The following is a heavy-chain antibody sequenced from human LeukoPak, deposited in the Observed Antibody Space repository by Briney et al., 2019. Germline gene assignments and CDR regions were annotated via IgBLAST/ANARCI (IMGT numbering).Heavy chain of an antibody. CDR1: GYTFTIYG. CDR2: ISGYNDNT. J-gene: IGHJ4*02. D-gene: IGHD4-17*01. CDR3: ARDYGDYGYFDY. V-gene: IGHV1-18*01. Sequence: ASVTVSCKASGYTFTIYGISWVRQAPGQGLEWMGWISGYNDNTKYAQKFQGRVTMTTDTYTSTAYMELRSLRSDDTAAYYCARDYGDYGYFDYWGQGTLVTVSS.